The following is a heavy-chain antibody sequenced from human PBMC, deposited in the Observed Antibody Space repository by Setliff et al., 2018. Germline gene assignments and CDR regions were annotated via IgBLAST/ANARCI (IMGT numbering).Heavy chain of an antibody. J-gene: IGHJ6*03. CDR1: GGSLRNHK. V-gene: IGHV4-34*01. D-gene: IGHD5-12*01. CDR3: ARGQLVLRGTTLYYVDL. Sequence: SETLSLTCDLYGGSLRNHKWSWIRQSPGKGLEWIGEISYLGSTNYNPSLKSRVVISTDTSNNRFSLLLRSVTAADTAVYYCARGQLVLRGTTLYYVDLWDKGASVTVSS. CDR2: ISYLGST.